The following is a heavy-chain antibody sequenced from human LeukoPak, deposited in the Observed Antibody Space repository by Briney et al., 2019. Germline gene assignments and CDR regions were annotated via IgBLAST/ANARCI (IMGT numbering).Heavy chain of an antibody. CDR3: ARHGMSGSYTY. D-gene: IGHD1-26*01. Sequence: SETLSFTCTVSGDSISSYYWSWIRQPPGKELKWIGCIYTSGSTNSNPSLKSRAAISINTSKNQFSLKLTSVTAADTAVYYCARHGMSGSYTYWGQGTLVTVSS. CDR1: GDSISSYY. J-gene: IGHJ4*02. CDR2: IYTSGST. V-gene: IGHV4-4*09.